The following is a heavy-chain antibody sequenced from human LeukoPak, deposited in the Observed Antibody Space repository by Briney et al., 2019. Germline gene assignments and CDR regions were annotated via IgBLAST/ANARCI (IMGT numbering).Heavy chain of an antibody. CDR2: IYYSGST. CDR3: ARLGLVQLWLLAGGWFDP. CDR1: GGSISSSSYY. J-gene: IGHJ5*02. D-gene: IGHD5-18*01. Sequence: PETLSLTCTVTGGSISSSSYYWGWIRQPPGKGLEWIGSIYYSGSTYYNPSLKSRVTISVDTSKNQFSLKLSSVTAADTAVYYCARLGLVQLWLLAGGWFDPWGQGTLVTVSS. V-gene: IGHV4-39*01.